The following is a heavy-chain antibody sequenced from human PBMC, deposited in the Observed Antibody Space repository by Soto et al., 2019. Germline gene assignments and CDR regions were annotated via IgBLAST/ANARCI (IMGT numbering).Heavy chain of an antibody. Sequence: PGGSLRLSCAASGFTFSSYAMHWVRQAPGKGLEWVAVMSYDGSHKYYAESVKGRFTISRDNPKSTLYLQMNSLRAEDTAVYYRARSNLGPLEYWGQGTLVTVSS. CDR1: GFTFSSYA. CDR3: ARSNLGPLEY. D-gene: IGHD3-16*01. V-gene: IGHV3-30-3*01. J-gene: IGHJ4*02. CDR2: MSYDGSHK.